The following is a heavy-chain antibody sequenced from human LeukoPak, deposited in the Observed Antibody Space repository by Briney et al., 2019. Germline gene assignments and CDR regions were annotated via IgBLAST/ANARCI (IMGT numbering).Heavy chain of an antibody. CDR1: GYTFTSYY. J-gene: IGHJ4*02. V-gene: IGHV1-3*01. Sequence: ASVKVSCKASGYTFTSYYMHWVRQAPGQRLEWMGWINAGNGNTKYSQKFQGRVTITRDTSASTAYMELSSLRSEDTAVYYCARGPLTIFGVDPVDYWGQGTLVTVSS. CDR3: ARGPLTIFGVDPVDY. CDR2: INAGNGNT. D-gene: IGHD3-3*01.